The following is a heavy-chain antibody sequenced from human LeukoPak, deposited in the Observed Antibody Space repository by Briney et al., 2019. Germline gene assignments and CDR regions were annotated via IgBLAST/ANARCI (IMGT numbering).Heavy chain of an antibody. D-gene: IGHD6-6*01. Sequence: KAGGALRLSCAASGFTFSKAWMGWVRQAPGKGLEWVGRMKSKSDGGTTDYAAPVKGRFTISRDDSKNTLYLQMNSLTTDDTAVYYCTTTRPWGSIVARPKSRDPEHRDYWGHGTLVTVSS. CDR3: TTTRPWGSIVARPKSRDPEHRDY. V-gene: IGHV3-15*01. J-gene: IGHJ4*01. CDR1: GFTFSKAW. CDR2: MKSKSDGGTT.